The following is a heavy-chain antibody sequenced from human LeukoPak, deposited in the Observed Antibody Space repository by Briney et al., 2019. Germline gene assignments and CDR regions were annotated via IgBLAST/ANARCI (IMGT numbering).Heavy chain of an antibody. Sequence: ASVKVSCKASGYTFTSYAMNWVRQAPGQGLEWMGWINTNTGNPTYAQGFTGRFVFSLDTSVSTAYLQISSLKAEDTAVYYCARAAAAGKARGTYYYYYYMDVWGKGTTVTVSS. J-gene: IGHJ6*03. CDR3: ARAAAAGKARGTYYYYYYMDV. CDR2: INTNTGNP. D-gene: IGHD6-13*01. V-gene: IGHV7-4-1*02. CDR1: GYTFTSYA.